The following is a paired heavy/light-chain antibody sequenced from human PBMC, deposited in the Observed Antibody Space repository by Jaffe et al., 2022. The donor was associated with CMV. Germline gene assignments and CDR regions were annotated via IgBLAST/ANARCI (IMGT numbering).Heavy chain of an antibody. CDR2: ISGSGSST. CDR1: GFTFSSYA. V-gene: IGHV3-23*01. D-gene: IGHD3-16*02. CDR3: AKAPRDVMITFGGVIVKPADY. Sequence: EVQLLESGGGLVQPGGSVRLSCAASGFTFSSYAMSWVRQAPGKGLEWVSGISGSGSSTYYADSVKGRFTISRDNSKNTLYLQMNSLRPDDTAVYYCAKAPRDVMITFGGVIVKPADYWGQGTLVTVSS. J-gene: IGHJ4*02.
Light chain of an antibody. CDR2: DVS. V-gene: IGLV2-14*03. CDR3: NSYTSSSTLLWV. CDR1: SSDVGGYNY. Sequence: QSALTQPASVSGSPGQSITISCSGTSSDVGGYNYVSWYQQHPGKAPKLMIYDVSNRPSGVSNRFSGSKSGNTASLTISGLQAEDEADYYCNSYTSSSTLLWVFGGGTKLTVL. J-gene: IGLJ3*02.